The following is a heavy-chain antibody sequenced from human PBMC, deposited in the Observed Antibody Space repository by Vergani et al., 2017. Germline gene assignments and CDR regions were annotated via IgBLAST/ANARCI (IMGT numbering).Heavy chain of an antibody. CDR2: INPNSGGT. V-gene: IGHV1-2*02. D-gene: IGHD6-13*01. Sequence: QVQLVQPGAEVKKPGASVKVSCKASGYTFTGYYMHWVRQAPGQGLEWMGWINPNSGGTNYAQKFQGRVTMTRDTSISTAYMELSRLRSDDAAVYYCARLRIAASETFDYWGQGPLVAVSS. J-gene: IGHJ4*02. CDR1: GYTFTGYY. CDR3: ARLRIAASETFDY.